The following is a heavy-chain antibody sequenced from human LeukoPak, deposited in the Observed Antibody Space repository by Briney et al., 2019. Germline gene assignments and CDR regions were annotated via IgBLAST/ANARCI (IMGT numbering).Heavy chain of an antibody. CDR1: GFTFSTYA. D-gene: IGHD5-12*01. Sequence: PGGSLRLTCVGSGFTFSTYAMAWVRQAPGKGLDWVSVIGPNGMTTHYADSVQGRFTISRDNFKNTLYLQMDSLRDEDTAVYYCAKYVSGYAANFDYWRQGTLVTVSS. V-gene: IGHV3-23*01. CDR3: AKYVSGYAANFDY. CDR2: IGPNGMTT. J-gene: IGHJ4*02.